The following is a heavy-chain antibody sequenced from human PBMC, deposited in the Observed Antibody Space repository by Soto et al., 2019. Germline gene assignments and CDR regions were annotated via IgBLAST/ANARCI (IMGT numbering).Heavy chain of an antibody. V-gene: IGHV3-23*01. J-gene: IGHJ4*02. CDR3: AKDHIVGATTRLFDY. CDR1: GFTFSSYA. CDR2: ISGSGATT. D-gene: IGHD1-26*01. Sequence: GGSLRLSCTASGFTFSSYAMSWVRHAPGKGLKRISAISGSGATTYYADSVKGRFTISRDSSKNTLYLQMNSLRAEDSSLYYCAKDHIVGATTRLFDYWGQGTLVTVSS.